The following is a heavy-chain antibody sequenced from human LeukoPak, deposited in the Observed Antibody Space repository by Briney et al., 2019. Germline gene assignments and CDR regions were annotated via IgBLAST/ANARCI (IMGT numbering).Heavy chain of an antibody. Sequence: GASGKVSCKASGYTFTSYDINWVRQATGQGLEWMGWMNPNSGNTGYAQKFQGRVTMTRNTSISTAYMELSSLRSEDTAVYYCARYQYYDFWSGPDYWGQGTLVTVSS. D-gene: IGHD3-3*01. CDR3: ARYQYYDFWSGPDY. CDR1: GYTFTSYD. J-gene: IGHJ4*02. V-gene: IGHV1-8*01. CDR2: MNPNSGNT.